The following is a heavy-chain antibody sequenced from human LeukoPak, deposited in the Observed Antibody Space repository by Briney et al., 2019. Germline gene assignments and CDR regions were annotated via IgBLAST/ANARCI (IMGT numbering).Heavy chain of an antibody. V-gene: IGHV3-30*02. CDR2: IRYDGSNK. CDR1: GFTFSSYG. Sequence: QAGGSLRLSCAASGFTFSSYGMHWVRQAPGKGLEWVAFIRYDGSNKYYADSVKGRFTISRDNSKNTLYLQMNSLRAEDTAVYYCARGAVAGLRYWGQGTLVTVSS. D-gene: IGHD6-19*01. J-gene: IGHJ4*02. CDR3: ARGAVAGLRY.